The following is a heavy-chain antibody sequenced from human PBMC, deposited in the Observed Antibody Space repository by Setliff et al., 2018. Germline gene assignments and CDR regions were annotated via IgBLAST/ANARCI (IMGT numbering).Heavy chain of an antibody. D-gene: IGHD5-18*01. CDR2: ISAYNGNT. J-gene: IGHJ3*02. Sequence: ASVKVSCKASGYSFSDYGISWVRQAPGQGLEWMGWISAYNGNTKYAQKLQGRVTMATDISTSTAYMELRSLRPDDTAVYYCARGGYSYGYDHGFDIWGQGTMVTVSS. CDR1: GYSFSDYG. V-gene: IGHV1-18*01. CDR3: ARGGYSYGYDHGFDI.